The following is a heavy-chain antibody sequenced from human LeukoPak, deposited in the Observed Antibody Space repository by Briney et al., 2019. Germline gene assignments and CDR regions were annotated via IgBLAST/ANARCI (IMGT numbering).Heavy chain of an antibody. CDR1: GGSFSGYY. Sequence: SETLSLTCAVYGGSFSGYYWSWIRQPPGKGLEWIGEINHSGSTNYNPSLKSRVTISVDKSKNQFSLRLRSVTAADTAVYYCARSGSSWDAFDIWGQGTMVTVSS. J-gene: IGHJ3*02. CDR3: ARSGSSWDAFDI. CDR2: INHSGST. D-gene: IGHD6-13*01. V-gene: IGHV4-34*01.